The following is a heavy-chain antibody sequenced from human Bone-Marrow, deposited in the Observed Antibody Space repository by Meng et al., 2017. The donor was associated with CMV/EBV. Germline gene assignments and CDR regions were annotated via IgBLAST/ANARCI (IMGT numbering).Heavy chain of an antibody. CDR1: GFTFSSYE. J-gene: IGHJ3*02. CDR2: ISSSGSTI. Sequence: GESLKISCAASGFTFSSYEMNWVRQAPGKGLEWVSYISSSGSTIYYADSVKGRFTISRDNAKNSLYLQMNSLRAEDTAVYYCASYCTSTICYGNRAFDIWGQGAMVTVSS. CDR3: ASYCTSTICYGNRAFDI. D-gene: IGHD2-2*01. V-gene: IGHV3-48*03.